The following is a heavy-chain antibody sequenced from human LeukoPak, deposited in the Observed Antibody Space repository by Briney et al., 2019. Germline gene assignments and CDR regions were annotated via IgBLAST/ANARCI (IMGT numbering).Heavy chain of an antibody. J-gene: IGHJ4*02. D-gene: IGHD3-22*01. Sequence: PGGSLRLSCAASGFTFSDYAMSWVRQVPGKGLEWVSTLSGRGTTTFYANSVKGRFTISRDSSKNTLYLQMNSLRAADTALYYCTKDYDTVGYYSSDYWGQGTLVTVSS. V-gene: IGHV3-23*01. CDR2: LSGRGTTT. CDR1: GFTFSDYA. CDR3: TKDYDTVGYYSSDY.